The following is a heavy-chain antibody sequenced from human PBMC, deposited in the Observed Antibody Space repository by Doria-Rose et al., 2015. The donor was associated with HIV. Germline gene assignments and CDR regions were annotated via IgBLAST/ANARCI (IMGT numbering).Heavy chain of an antibody. V-gene: IGHV2-26*01. CDR3: ARIKSSRWYHKYYFDF. D-gene: IGHD6-13*01. CDR1: GVSLSSPGMG. CDR2: IIADDEV. J-gene: IGHJ4*02. Sequence: QITLKESGPVLVKPTETLTLTCTVSGVSLSSPGMGVSWIRQPPGKALEWLAIIIADDEVSYTTSLKSRLTISRGTSKSQVVLTMTDMDSVDTATYYCARIKSSRWYHKYYFDFWGQGTLVIVSA.